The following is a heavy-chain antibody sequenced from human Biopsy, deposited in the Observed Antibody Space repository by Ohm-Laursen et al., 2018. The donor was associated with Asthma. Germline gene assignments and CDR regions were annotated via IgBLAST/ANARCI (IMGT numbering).Heavy chain of an antibody. D-gene: IGHD3-3*01. V-gene: IGHV4-34*01. J-gene: IGHJ6*02. CDR3: ARGPEWSGLDI. CDR1: GLSSSGYY. CDR2: SDHRGNT. Sequence: GTLSLTCSMYGLSSSGYYWTWIRQPPGKGLEWIGESDHRGNTNINPTLKSRVTTSKDKSANEFSLKMRSVTAADTAIYYCARGPEWSGLDIWGQGTTVTVSS.